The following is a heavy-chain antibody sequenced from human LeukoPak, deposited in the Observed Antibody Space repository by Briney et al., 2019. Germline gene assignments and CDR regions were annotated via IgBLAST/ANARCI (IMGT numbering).Heavy chain of an antibody. V-gene: IGHV3-30*18. Sequence: GGSLRLSCAASGFTFSSYSMNWVRQAPGKGLEWVAVISYDGSNKYYADSVKGRFTISRDNSKNTLYLQMNSLRAEDTAVYYCAKSIRYFGRFDYWGQGTLVTVSS. J-gene: IGHJ4*02. CDR2: ISYDGSNK. CDR1: GFTFSSYS. CDR3: AKSIRYFGRFDY. D-gene: IGHD3-9*01.